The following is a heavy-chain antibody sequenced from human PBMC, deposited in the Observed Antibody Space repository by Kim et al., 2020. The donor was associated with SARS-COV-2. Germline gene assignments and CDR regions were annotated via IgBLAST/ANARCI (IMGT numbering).Heavy chain of an antibody. D-gene: IGHD3-10*01. Sequence: GGSLRLSCAASGFTFSSYSMNWVRQAPGKGLEWVSAISSSSYLNYADSVKGRFTICSDNAKNSLYLQMNSLRAEDKAVYYCARGGSTMVRGVIGNAVDIWGQGTMVTVSS. CDR2: ISSSSYL. CDR3: ARGGSTMVRGVIGNAVDI. CDR1: GFTFSSYS. J-gene: IGHJ3*02. V-gene: IGHV3-21*01.